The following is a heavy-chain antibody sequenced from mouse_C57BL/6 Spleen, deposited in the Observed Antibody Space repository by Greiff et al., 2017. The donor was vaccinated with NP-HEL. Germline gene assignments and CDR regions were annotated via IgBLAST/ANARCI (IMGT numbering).Heavy chain of an antibody. CDR2: INPSSGYT. CDR1: GYTFTSYT. Sequence: QVQLQQSGAELARPGASVKMSCKASGYTFTSYTMHWVNQRPGQGLEWIGYINPSSGYTKYNQKFKDKATLTADKSSSTAYMQLSSLTSEDSAVYYCTRSGDYDGMDYWGQGTSVTVSS. V-gene: IGHV1-4*01. J-gene: IGHJ4*01. CDR3: TRSGDYDGMDY. D-gene: IGHD2-4*01.